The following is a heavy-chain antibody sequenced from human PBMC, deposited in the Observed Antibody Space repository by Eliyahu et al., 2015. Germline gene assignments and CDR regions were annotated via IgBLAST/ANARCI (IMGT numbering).Heavy chain of an antibody. CDR2: IYYSGST. V-gene: IGHV4-39*01. J-gene: IGHJ3*02. D-gene: IGHD1-26*01. CDR3: ARPSGSRWASFDI. Sequence: XLQLQESGPGLVKPSETLSXTCTXXGXSISSSSYYWGWXRQPPGKGLEWIGSIYYSGSTYYXXSLKSRVTISVDTSKNQFSLKLSSVTAADTAVYYCARPSGSRWASFDIWGQGTMVTVSS. CDR1: GXSISSSSYY.